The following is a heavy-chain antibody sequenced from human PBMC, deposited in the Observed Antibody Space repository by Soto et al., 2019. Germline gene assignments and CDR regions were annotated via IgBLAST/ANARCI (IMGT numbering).Heavy chain of an antibody. Sequence: SETLSLTCTVSGGSISSYYWSWIRQPPGKGLEWIGYIYDSGSTNYNPSLKSRVTISVDTSKNQFSLKLSSVTAADTAVYYCASIVVPAAPFDYWGQGTLVTVSS. CDR2: IYDSGST. CDR1: GGSISSYY. J-gene: IGHJ4*02. V-gene: IGHV4-59*12. D-gene: IGHD2-2*01. CDR3: ASIVVPAAPFDY.